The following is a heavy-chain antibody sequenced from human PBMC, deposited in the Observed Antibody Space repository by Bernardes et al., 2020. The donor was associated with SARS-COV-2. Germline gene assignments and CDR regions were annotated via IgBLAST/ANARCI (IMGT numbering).Heavy chain of an antibody. J-gene: IGHJ3*01. CDR3: ATGRDYYNGD. CDR1: GFMVTNYW. CDR2: INTDGTTT. Sequence: GGSRRLSCAASGFMVTNYWIHWVRQAPGEGLLWVSRINTDGTTTNYAASVKGRFTISRDNAKNTAYLQINSLRVDDTAVYYCATGRDYYNGDWGQGTMVIVSS. D-gene: IGHD1-20*01. V-gene: IGHV3-74*01.